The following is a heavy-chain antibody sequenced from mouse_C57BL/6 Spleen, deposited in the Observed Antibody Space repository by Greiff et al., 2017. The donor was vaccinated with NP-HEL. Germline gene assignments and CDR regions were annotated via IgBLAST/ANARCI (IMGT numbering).Heavy chain of an antibody. J-gene: IGHJ2*01. V-gene: IGHV3-6*01. CDR1: GYSITSGYY. CDR2: ISYDGSN. CDR3: ARRGSTVVHYFDY. Sequence: DVQLQESGPGLVKPSQSLSLTCSVTGYSITSGYYWNWIRQFPGNKLEWMGYISYDGSNNYNPSLKNRISITRDTSKNQFFLKLNSVTTEDTATYYCARRGSTVVHYFDYWGQGTTLTVSS. D-gene: IGHD1-1*01.